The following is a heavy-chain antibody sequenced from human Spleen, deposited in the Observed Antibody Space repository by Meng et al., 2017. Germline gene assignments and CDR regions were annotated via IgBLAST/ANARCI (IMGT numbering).Heavy chain of an antibody. J-gene: IGHJ4*02. Sequence: ASVKVSCKPSGYNFPDYYMHWVRQAPGQGLEWMGRINPNSGGTNYAQKFQGRVTMTRDTSISTAYMELSRLRSDDTAVYYCAVSGYSWAYWGQGTLVTVSS. D-gene: IGHD5-12*01. CDR3: AVSGYSWAY. CDR1: GYNFPDYY. V-gene: IGHV1-2*06. CDR2: INPNSGGT.